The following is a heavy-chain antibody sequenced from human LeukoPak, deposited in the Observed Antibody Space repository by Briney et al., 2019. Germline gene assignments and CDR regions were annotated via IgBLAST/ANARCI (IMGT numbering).Heavy chain of an antibody. V-gene: IGHV4-59*12. Sequence: SETLSVTCAVYGGSFSSYYWSWIRQPPGKGMEWIGYIYSSGSTNYNPSLKSRVTISVDTSKNQLSLKLSSVTAADTAVYHCAREGACSSTSCYTHYYYYMDVWGKGTTVTVSS. CDR1: GGSFSSYY. D-gene: IGHD2-2*02. CDR3: AREGACSSTSCYTHYYYYMDV. J-gene: IGHJ6*03. CDR2: IYSSGST.